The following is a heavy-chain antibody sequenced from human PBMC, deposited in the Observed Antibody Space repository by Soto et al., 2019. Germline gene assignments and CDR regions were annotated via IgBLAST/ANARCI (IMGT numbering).Heavy chain of an antibody. J-gene: IGHJ6*02. Sequence: XETLSLTCTVAGCSVSSDTHYWSWIRQPLGKRLEWIGFIYSSGSTNYNPSLKSRVTMSVDTSKNQFSLKLRSVIVADTAVYHCARFVRSCSGTTCYTRADVWGQGTTVTVSS. CDR3: ARFVRSCSGTTCYTRADV. CDR2: IYSSGST. D-gene: IGHD2-2*02. CDR1: GCSVSSDTHY. V-gene: IGHV4-61*01.